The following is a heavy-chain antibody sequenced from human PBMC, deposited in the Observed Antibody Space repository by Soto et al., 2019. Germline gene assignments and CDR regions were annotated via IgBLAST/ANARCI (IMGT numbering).Heavy chain of an antibody. Sequence: ETVSLACAVYGGYFSGYDWSWIRQPPGKGLEWIGEINHSGSTNYNPSLRSRVTISVDTSKNQFSLKLSSVTAADTAVYYCARGDKDNFWSGYYAMDVWGQGTTVT. D-gene: IGHD3-3*01. CDR3: ARGDKDNFWSGYYAMDV. CDR1: GGYFSGYD. CDR2: INHSGST. V-gene: IGHV4-34*01. J-gene: IGHJ6*02.